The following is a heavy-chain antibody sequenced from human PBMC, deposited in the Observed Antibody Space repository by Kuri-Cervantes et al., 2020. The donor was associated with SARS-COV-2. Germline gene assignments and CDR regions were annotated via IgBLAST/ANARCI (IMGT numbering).Heavy chain of an antibody. CDR3: ARDSWIQLWLLNYYYGMDV. J-gene: IGHJ6*02. CDR2: ISAYNGNT. Sequence: ASVKVSCKASGYTFTSYGISWVRQAPGQGLEWMGWISAYNGNTNYAQKLQGRVTMTTDTSTSTAYMELRSLRSEDTAVYYCARDSWIQLWLLNYYYGMDVWGQGTTVTVSS. V-gene: IGHV1-18*01. CDR1: GYTFTSYG. D-gene: IGHD5-18*01.